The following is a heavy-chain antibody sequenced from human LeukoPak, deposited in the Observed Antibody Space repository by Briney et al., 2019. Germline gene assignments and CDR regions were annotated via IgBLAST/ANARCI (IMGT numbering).Heavy chain of an antibody. Sequence: SETLSLTCTVSGGSISSSSYYWGWIRQPPGKGLEWIGTIYHSGSTYYNPSLKSRVTISVDTSKNQFSLRLSSVTAADTAVYYCARDLEDYDAFDIWGQGTMVTVSS. CDR2: IYHSGST. V-gene: IGHV4-39*07. J-gene: IGHJ3*02. CDR1: GGSISSSSYY. CDR3: ARDLEDYDAFDI. D-gene: IGHD3/OR15-3a*01.